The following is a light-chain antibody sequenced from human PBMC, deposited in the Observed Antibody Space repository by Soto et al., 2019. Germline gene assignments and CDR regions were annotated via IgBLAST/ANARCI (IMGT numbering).Light chain of an antibody. V-gene: IGLV2-11*01. CDR2: DVS. J-gene: IGLJ2*01. CDR1: SGDVGGYNF. Sequence: QSALTQPRSVSGSPGQSVTISCTGTSGDVGGYNFVSWYQQHPGKVPTLVIFDVSHRPSGVPDRFSGSKSGNTASLTISGRQAEDEADYYCCSYGGSYTLVFGGGTKLTV. CDR3: CSYGGSYTLV.